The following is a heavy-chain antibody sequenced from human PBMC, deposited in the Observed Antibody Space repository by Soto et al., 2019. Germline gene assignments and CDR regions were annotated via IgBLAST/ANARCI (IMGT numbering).Heavy chain of an antibody. D-gene: IGHD4-17*01. V-gene: IGHV4-39*01. Sequence: SETLSLTCTVSGGSISSSSYYWGWIRQPPGKGLEWTGSIYYSGSTYYNPSLKSRVTISVDTSKNQFSLKLSSVTAADTAVYYCTMTTVGPYYFDYWGQGTLVTVSS. J-gene: IGHJ4*02. CDR2: IYYSGST. CDR3: TMTTVGPYYFDY. CDR1: GGSISSSSYY.